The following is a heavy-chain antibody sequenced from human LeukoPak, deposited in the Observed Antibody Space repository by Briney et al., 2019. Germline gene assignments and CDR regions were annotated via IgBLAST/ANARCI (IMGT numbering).Heavy chain of an antibody. CDR2: ISGSGGST. J-gene: IGHJ4*02. D-gene: IGHD2-15*01. CDR1: EFTVSSNY. CDR3: AKGSISGVVLVPATCAPNDY. V-gene: IGHV3-23*01. Sequence: GGSLRLSCAASEFTVSSNYMSWVRQAPGKGLEWVSGISGSGGSTYYVDSVKGRFTISRDNSKNTLYLQMNSLTVEDTAIYYCAKGSISGVVLVPATCAPNDYWGQGTLVTVSS.